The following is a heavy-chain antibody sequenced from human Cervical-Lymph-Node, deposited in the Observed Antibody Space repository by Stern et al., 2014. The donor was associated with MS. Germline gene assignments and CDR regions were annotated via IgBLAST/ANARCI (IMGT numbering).Heavy chain of an antibody. D-gene: IGHD5-18*01. Sequence: QVQLVQSGAEVKKPGASVKVSCKASGYTFTSYQMHWVRQATGQGLEWMGKINPRGGGTSYAQKFQGRVTMTRDASTSTVYMELSSLRSEDTAVYYCARRGYTYGFDYWGQGTLVTVSS. CDR3: ARRGYTYGFDY. J-gene: IGHJ4*02. V-gene: IGHV1-46*03. CDR1: GYTFTSYQ. CDR2: INPRGGGT.